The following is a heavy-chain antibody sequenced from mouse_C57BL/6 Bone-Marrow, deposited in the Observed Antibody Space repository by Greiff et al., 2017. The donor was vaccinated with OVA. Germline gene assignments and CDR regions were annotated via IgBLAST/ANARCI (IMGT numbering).Heavy chain of an antibody. CDR3: AKNYDVGFAY. CDR1: GYTFTSYW. V-gene: IGHV1-64*01. CDR2: IHPNSGST. Sequence: QVQLQQPGAELVKPGASVTLSCKASGYTFTSYWMHWVKQRPGQGLEWIGMIHPNSGSTNYNEKFKSKATLTVDKSSSTAYMQLSSLTSEDSAVYYCAKNYDVGFAYWGQGTLVTVSA. D-gene: IGHD2-4*01. J-gene: IGHJ3*01.